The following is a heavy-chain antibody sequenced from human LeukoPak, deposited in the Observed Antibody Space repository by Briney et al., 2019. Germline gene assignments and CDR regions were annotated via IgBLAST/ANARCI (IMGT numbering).Heavy chain of an antibody. CDR3: ARGAYNSDSSGIDY. J-gene: IGHJ4*02. CDR2: VSTRGSAI. CDR1: GFTFSSSE. V-gene: IGHV3-48*03. Sequence: PGGSLRLSCAASGFTFSSSEMNWVRQAPGKGLEWVSSVSTRGSAIYYADSVRGRFTISRDNAKNSLYLQMNSLRAEDTAVYYCARGAYNSDSSGIDYWGQGTLVTVSS. D-gene: IGHD3-22*01.